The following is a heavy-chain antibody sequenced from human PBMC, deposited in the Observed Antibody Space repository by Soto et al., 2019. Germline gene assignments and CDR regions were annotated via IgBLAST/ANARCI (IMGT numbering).Heavy chain of an antibody. J-gene: IGHJ4*02. CDR3: QGGGTAMGLYFDY. CDR1: GFTFSSYA. Sequence: EVQLLESGGGLVQPGGSLRLSCAASGFTFSSYAMSLVRQAPGKGLEWVSVISGGGGSTYYADSVKGRFTISRDNSKNTLYLQMNSLRAGDTAVYYCQGGGTAMGLYFDYWGQGTLVTVSS. CDR2: ISGGGGST. D-gene: IGHD5-18*01. V-gene: IGHV3-23*01.